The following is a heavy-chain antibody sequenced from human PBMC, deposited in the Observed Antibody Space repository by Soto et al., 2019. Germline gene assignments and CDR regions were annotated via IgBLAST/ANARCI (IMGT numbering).Heavy chain of an antibody. D-gene: IGHD4-17*01. Sequence: SETLSLTCTVSGGSFSSGDYYWSWVRQPPGKGLEWIGYIYYTGSTFNNPSLKSRVSISIDTSKTQFSLKLSPVTAADTAVYYCARIHFGDEPSYYYYGMDVWGQGTTVTVSS. V-gene: IGHV4-30-4*01. CDR2: IYYTGST. CDR3: ARIHFGDEPSYYYYGMDV. CDR1: GGSFSSGDYY. J-gene: IGHJ6*02.